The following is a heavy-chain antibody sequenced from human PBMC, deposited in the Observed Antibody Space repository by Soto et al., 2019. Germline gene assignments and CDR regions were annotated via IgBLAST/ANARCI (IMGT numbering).Heavy chain of an antibody. J-gene: IGHJ4*02. CDR2: IIPVLGIP. V-gene: IGHV1-69*02. D-gene: IGHD3-10*01. CDR3: AGVGAFYFDD. CDR1: GGTLSSDS. Sequence: QVQLVQSGAELKKPGSSVKVSSMSSGGTLSSDSFSWVRQAPVQGLEWMGRIIPVLGIPNYAQKFQGRLTISPDRSTTTGNMELSSVASAVSAVSYCAGVGAFYFDDWGQGTMVTVSS.